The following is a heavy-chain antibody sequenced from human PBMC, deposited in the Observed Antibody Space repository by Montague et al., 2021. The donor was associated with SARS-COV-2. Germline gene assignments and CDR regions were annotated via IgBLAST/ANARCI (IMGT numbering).Heavy chain of an antibody. V-gene: IGHV4-39*07. CDR3: ARGGRQQLVWLYGMDV. CDR1: GGSISSSSYY. Sequence: SETLSLTCTVSGGSISSSSYYWVWIRQPPGKGLEWIVSIYYSGSTYYYPSLKSRVTISVDTSKNQFSLKLSSVTAAATAVYYCARGGRQQLVWLYGMDVWGQGTTVTVSS. D-gene: IGHD6-13*01. J-gene: IGHJ6*02. CDR2: IYYSGST.